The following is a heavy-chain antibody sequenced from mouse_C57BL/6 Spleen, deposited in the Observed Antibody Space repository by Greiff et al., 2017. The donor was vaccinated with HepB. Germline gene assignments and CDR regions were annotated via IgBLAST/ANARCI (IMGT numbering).Heavy chain of an antibody. CDR1: GYTFTDYE. Sequence: VQLVESGAELVRPGASVTLSCKASGYTFTDYEMHWVKQTPVQGLEWIGAIDPEAGGTAYNKKFKGKAILTADGSSSTAYMELRSLTSEDSAVDYCTRRHDDGSAGRYGDGWGKGTSVTVAS. V-gene: IGHV1-15*01. CDR3: TRRHDDGSAGRYGDG. CDR2: IDPEAGGT. J-gene: IGHJ1*03. D-gene: IGHD1-1*01.